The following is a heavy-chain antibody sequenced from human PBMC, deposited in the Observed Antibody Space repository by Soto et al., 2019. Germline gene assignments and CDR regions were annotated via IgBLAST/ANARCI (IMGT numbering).Heavy chain of an antibody. CDR2: VYASETT. Sequence: SETLSLTCTVSGASISGFYWSWIRMSAGKGKEWIGRVYASETTDTNPSPKSRVMMSVDTSKKQFSLKLRSVSAAAADVYYCVWDGTQTFRDWFDPWGQGISVTVSS. J-gene: IGHJ5*02. CDR3: VWDGTQTFRDWFDP. V-gene: IGHV4-4*07. CDR1: GASISGFY. D-gene: IGHD1-1*01.